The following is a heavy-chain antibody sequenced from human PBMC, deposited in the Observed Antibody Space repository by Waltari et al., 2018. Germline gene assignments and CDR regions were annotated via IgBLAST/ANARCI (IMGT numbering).Heavy chain of an antibody. CDR3: ASRIGGITPLTG. Sequence: QLQLQQWGAGLLKPSETLALTCAVYGGSFNAYYWTGIRQAPGKGLEWIGEINHVGDTNYNPSRKSRVTILIDASKNQFSLKLSSMTAADTAIYYCASRIGGITPLTGWGQGTPVIVSS. CDR2: INHVGDT. CDR1: GGSFNAYY. D-gene: IGHD1-26*01. V-gene: IGHV4-34*01. J-gene: IGHJ4*02.